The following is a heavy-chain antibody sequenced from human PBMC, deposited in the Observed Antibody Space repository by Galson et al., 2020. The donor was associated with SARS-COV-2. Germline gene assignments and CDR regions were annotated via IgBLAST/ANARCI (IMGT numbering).Heavy chain of an antibody. V-gene: IGHV1-2*02. CDR1: GYTYTGYY. CDR2: INPNSGGT. CDR3: AVGIRGGDEDMVGY. D-gene: IGHD4-17*01. Sequence: ASVKVSCKSSGYTYTGYYMHWVRQAPGQGLEWMGWINPNSGGTNYAQKFQGRGTMTRDTSISTAYMELSRLRADDTAGYYCAVGIRGGDEDMVGYWVQGARVTVCS. J-gene: IGHJ4*02.